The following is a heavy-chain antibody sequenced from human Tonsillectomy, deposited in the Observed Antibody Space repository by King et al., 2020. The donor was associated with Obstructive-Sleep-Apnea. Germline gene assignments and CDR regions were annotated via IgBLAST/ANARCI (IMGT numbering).Heavy chain of an antibody. CDR1: GFTFSKTW. D-gene: IGHD3-10*01. CDR2: IKSKNDGGTI. Sequence: VQLVESGGGLVKPGGSLRLSCEASGFTFSKTWRSWVRQAPGKGLEWIGRIKSKNDGGTIDYAAPVKGRFIISRDDSESTVYLQMNSLKTEDTAVYYCTTDPRDWGQGTLVTVSA. V-gene: IGHV3-15*01. J-gene: IGHJ4*02. CDR3: TTDPRD.